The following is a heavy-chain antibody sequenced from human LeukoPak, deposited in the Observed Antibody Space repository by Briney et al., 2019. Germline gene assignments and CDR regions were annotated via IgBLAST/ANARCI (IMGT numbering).Heavy chain of an antibody. CDR3: ARGDQAAAVDY. CDR2: INHSGST. J-gene: IGHJ4*02. CDR1: GGSFSGYY. Sequence: PSETLSLTCAVYGGSFSGYYWSWIRQPPGKGLEWIGEINHSGSTNYNPSLKSRVTISVDTSKNQFSLKLSSVTAADTAVYYCARGDQAAAVDYWGQGTLVTVSS. D-gene: IGHD6-13*01. V-gene: IGHV4-34*01.